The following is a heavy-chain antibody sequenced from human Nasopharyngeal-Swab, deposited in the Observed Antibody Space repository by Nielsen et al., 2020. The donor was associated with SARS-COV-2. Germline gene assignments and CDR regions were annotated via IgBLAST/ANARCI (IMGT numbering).Heavy chain of an antibody. Sequence: ASVNVSCKASGYSYISYGISWVRQAPGQGLEWMGWISAYNGNTNYAQKLQGRVTMTTDTSTSTAYMELRSLRSDDTAAYYCARDYYDSSGYYVFDYWGQGTLVTVSS. CDR3: ARDYYDSSGYYVFDY. J-gene: IGHJ4*02. D-gene: IGHD3-22*01. CDR1: GYSYISYG. CDR2: ISAYNGNT. V-gene: IGHV1-18*01.